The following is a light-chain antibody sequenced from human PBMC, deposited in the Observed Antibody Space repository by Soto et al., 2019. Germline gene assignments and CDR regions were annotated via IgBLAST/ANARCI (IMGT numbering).Light chain of an antibody. CDR1: SSDVSGYNY. J-gene: IGLJ1*01. Sequence: QSALTQPRSVSGSPGQSVTISCTGTSSDVSGYNYVSWYQQHPGKAPKVMIYDVSERPSGVPDRFSGSKSGNTASLTISGLQAEDEADYYCCSYAGSPRYVLGTGTKVTVL. CDR2: DVS. CDR3: CSYAGSPRYV. V-gene: IGLV2-11*01.